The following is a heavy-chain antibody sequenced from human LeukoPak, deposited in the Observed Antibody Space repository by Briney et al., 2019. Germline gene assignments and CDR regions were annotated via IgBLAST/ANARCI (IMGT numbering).Heavy chain of an antibody. CDR1: GGTFSSYA. J-gene: IGHJ4*02. D-gene: IGHD3-22*01. CDR3: ARDPGYYDSSGSYFDY. Sequence: SVKVSCKASGGTFSSYAISWVRQAPGQGLEWMGGIIPLFGTANYAQKFQGRVTITADESTSTAYMELSSLGSEDTAVYYCARDPGYYDSSGSYFDYWGQGTLVTVSS. CDR2: IIPLFGTA. V-gene: IGHV1-69*13.